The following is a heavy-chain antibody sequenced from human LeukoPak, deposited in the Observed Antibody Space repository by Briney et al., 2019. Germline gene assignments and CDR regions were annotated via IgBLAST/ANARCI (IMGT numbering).Heavy chain of an antibody. D-gene: IGHD3-3*01. J-gene: IGHJ3*02. V-gene: IGHV4-4*07. CDR2: IYTSGST. CDR3: ARVESLYDFWSGYHDAFDI. CDR1: GGSISSYY. Sequence: PSETLSLTCTVSGGSISSYYWSWIRQPPGKGLEWIGRIYTSGSTNYNPSLKSRVTMSVDTSKNQFSLKLSSVTAADTAVYYCARVESLYDFWSGYHDAFDIWGQGTMVTVSS.